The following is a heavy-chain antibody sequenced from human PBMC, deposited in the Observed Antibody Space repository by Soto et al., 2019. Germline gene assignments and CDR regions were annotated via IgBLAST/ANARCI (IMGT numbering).Heavy chain of an antibody. CDR3: ARDTLRTYSGYDHHGY. J-gene: IGHJ4*02. CDR1: GFTFSSYA. V-gene: IGHV3-30-3*01. Sequence: QVQLVESGGGVVQPGRSLRLSCAASGFTFSSYAMHWVRQAPGKGLEWVAVISYDGSNKYYADSVKGRFTISRDNSKNTLYLQMNSLRAEDTAVYYCARDTLRTYSGYDHHGYWGQGTLVTVSS. CDR2: ISYDGSNK. D-gene: IGHD5-12*01.